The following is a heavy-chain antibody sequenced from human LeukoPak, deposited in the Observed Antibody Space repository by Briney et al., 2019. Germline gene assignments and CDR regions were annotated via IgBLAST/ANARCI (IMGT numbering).Heavy chain of an antibody. V-gene: IGHV3-30*02. CDR3: AEVGISYGSGDNWFDP. J-gene: IGHJ5*02. CDR2: IRYDGSNK. Sequence: PGGSLRLSCAASGFTFSSYGMHWVRQAPGKGLEWVAFIRYDGSNKYYADSVKGRFTISRDNSKNTLYLQMNSLRAEDTAVYYCAEVGISYGSGDNWFDPWGQGTLVTVSS. D-gene: IGHD3-10*01. CDR1: GFTFSSYG.